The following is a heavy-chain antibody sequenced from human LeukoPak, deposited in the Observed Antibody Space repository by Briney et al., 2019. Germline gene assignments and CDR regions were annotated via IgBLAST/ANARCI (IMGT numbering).Heavy chain of an antibody. CDR3: AKDSGPDILTGYYYY. Sequence: PGRSLRLSCAASGFTFDDYAMHWVRQAPGKGLEWVSGISRNSGSIGYADYVKGRFTISRDNANNSLYLQMNSLRAEDTALYYCAKDSGPDILTGYYYYWGQGTLVTVSS. CDR2: ISRNSGSI. J-gene: IGHJ4*02. V-gene: IGHV3-9*01. D-gene: IGHD3-9*01. CDR1: GFTFDDYA.